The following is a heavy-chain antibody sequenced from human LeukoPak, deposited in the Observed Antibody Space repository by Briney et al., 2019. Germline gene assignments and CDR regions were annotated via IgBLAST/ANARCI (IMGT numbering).Heavy chain of an antibody. CDR2: ISYDGVNK. V-gene: IGHV3-30*18. CDR3: AKDYATRWALDY. D-gene: IGHD2-2*01. J-gene: IGHJ4*02. Sequence: GGSLRLFCEASGFTFSSNGVHWVRQAPGKGLEWVALISYDGVNKFYADSVRGRFIISRDNSKNALYLQMNSLRVEDTAVYYCAKDYATRWALDYWGPGTLVTVSS. CDR1: GFTFSSNG.